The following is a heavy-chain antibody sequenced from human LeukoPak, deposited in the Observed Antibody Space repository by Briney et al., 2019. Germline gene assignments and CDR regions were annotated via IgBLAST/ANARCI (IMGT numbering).Heavy chain of an antibody. CDR2: ISGCGGSI. CDR3: AKKAGYDSMSIDY. J-gene: IGHJ4*02. CDR1: GFTFSSYA. V-gene: IGHV3-23*01. D-gene: IGHD3-22*01. Sequence: GASLRLSCSASGFTFSSYAMIWVRPAPGKRLEWVSGISGCGGSIYYADSVKGRFTISRDNSKNTLYLQMNSLRAEDTAVYYCAKKAGYDSMSIDYWGQGTLVTVSS.